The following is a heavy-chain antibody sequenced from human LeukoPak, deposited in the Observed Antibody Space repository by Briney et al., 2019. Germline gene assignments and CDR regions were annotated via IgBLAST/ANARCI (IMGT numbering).Heavy chain of an antibody. CDR3: TTDRYYYDSSGYYYTFDY. CDR1: GFTFSNAW. Sequence: GGSPRLSCAASGFTFSNAWMSWVRQAPGKGLEWVGRIKSKTDGGTTDYAAPVKGRFTISRDDSKNTLCLQMNSLKTEDTAVYYCTTDRYYYDSSGYYYTFDYWGQGTLVTVSS. D-gene: IGHD3-22*01. V-gene: IGHV3-15*01. J-gene: IGHJ4*02. CDR2: IKSKTDGGTT.